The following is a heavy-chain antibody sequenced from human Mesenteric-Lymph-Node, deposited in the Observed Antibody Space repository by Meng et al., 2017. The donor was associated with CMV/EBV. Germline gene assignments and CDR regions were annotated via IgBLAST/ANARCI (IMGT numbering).Heavy chain of an antibody. CDR1: GYTFTDYF. J-gene: IGHJ4*02. CDR2: INPSGGST. Sequence: ASVKVSCKASGYTFTDYFMHWVRQAPGQGLEWMGIINPSGGSTNYAQRFQGRVTMTRDTSTSTVYMELSSLRSEDTAVYYCARGLGSGSYYGLWGQGTLVTVSS. D-gene: IGHD3-10*01. CDR3: ARGLGSGSYYGL. V-gene: IGHV1-46*01.